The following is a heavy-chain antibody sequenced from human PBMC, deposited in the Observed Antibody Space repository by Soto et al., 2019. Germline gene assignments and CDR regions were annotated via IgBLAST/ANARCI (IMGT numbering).Heavy chain of an antibody. CDR2: IIPIFGTA. CDR1: GGTFSSYA. D-gene: IGHD3-3*01. CDR3: ARKEVPDFWSGQEGRYYYYYGMDV. V-gene: IGHV1-69*13. Sequence: SVKVSCKASGGTFSSYAISWVRQAPGQGLEWMGGIIPIFGTANYAQKFQGRVTVTADESTSTAYMELSSLRSEDTAVYYCARKEVPDFWSGQEGRYYYYYGMDVWGQGTTVTVSS. J-gene: IGHJ6*02.